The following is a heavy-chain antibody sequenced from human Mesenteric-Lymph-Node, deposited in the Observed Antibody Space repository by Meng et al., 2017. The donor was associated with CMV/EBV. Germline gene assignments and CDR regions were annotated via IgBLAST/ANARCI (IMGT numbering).Heavy chain of an antibody. J-gene: IGHJ4*02. CDR3: TRGGLDYYDSSGYRFDY. V-gene: IGHV1-2*02. Sequence: ASVKVSCKASGYTFTDYYIHWLRQAPGQGPEWMGWIKPNTGGTVYAQKFKGRVTMTRDTSTSTAYMDLSSLTSDDTAVYYCTRGGLDYYDSSGYRFDYWGQGTLVTVSS. CDR2: IKPNTGGT. D-gene: IGHD3-22*01. CDR1: GYTFTDYY.